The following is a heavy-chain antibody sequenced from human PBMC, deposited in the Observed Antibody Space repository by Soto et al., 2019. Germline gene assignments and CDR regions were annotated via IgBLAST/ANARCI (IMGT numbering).Heavy chain of an antibody. V-gene: IGHV1-69*01. CDR2: IIPIFGTA. Sequence: QVQLVQSGAEVQKPGSSVKVSCKASGGTFSSYAISWVRQAPGQGLEWMGGIIPIFGTANYAQKFQGRVTITADGSTSTAYVELSSLRSEDTAVYYFASLSAAGTRGADYWCEGTLVTVSS. CDR1: GGTFSSYA. CDR3: ASLSAAGTRGADY. D-gene: IGHD6-13*01. J-gene: IGHJ4*02.